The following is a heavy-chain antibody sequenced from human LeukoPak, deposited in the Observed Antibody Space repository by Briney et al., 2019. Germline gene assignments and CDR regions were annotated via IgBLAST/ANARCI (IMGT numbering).Heavy chain of an antibody. Sequence: PGGSLRLSCAASGFTVSYTYMNWFRRAPGKGLEWVSVLYSDAEKHYADSVKGRFTISRDTSRSTLFLQMNSLRVEDTAVYYCARNPSFTGVWGQGTLVTVSA. D-gene: IGHD2-8*02. J-gene: IGHJ4*02. CDR3: ARNPSFTGV. V-gene: IGHV3-53*01. CDR2: LYSDAEK. CDR1: GFTVSYTY.